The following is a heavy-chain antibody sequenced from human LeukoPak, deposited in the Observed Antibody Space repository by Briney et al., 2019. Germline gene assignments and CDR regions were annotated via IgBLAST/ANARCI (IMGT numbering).Heavy chain of an antibody. V-gene: IGHV3-11*01. J-gene: IGHJ4*02. CDR2: IGTRSNPI. CDR1: GFSFSDFY. CDR3: AREARGSGRDFDY. Sequence: RGSLRLSCAASGFSFSDFYMSWIRQAPGMGLEWISYIGTRSNPIYYADSVKGRFTISRDDAKNSLYLQMNSLRDEDTAVYFCAREARGSGRDFDYWGQGILVTVSS. D-gene: IGHD1-26*01.